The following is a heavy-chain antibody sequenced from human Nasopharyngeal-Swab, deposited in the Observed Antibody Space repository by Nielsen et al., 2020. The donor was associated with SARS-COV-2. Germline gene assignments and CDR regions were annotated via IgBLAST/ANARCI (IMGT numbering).Heavy chain of an antibody. D-gene: IGHD3-10*01. Sequence: NVSCKGSGYRFSTYWINWVRQMPGKGLEWMGLIYPGDSDTRYSPSFQGQVSISVDKSITTAYLQWNSLKASDTATYFCAIDYGSGTYGLDVWGQGTRVTVSS. CDR2: IYPGDSDT. CDR3: AIDYGSGTYGLDV. CDR1: GYRFSTYW. J-gene: IGHJ6*02. V-gene: IGHV5-51*01.